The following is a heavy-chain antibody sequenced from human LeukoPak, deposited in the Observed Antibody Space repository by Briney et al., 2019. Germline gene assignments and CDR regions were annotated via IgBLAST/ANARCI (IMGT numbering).Heavy chain of an antibody. D-gene: IGHD3-22*01. J-gene: IGHJ4*02. CDR2: IYYSEST. V-gene: IGHV4-59*01. CDR3: ARGRCRNSGCRPYFDY. Sequence: PSETLSLNCTVSGDSISNYYWSWIRQPPGKGLEWIGYIYYSESTNYNPSLKSLVTISTDTSKSQCSLNLRSVTAEDTGIYYCARGRCRNSGCRPYFDYWGQGTQVTVSS. CDR1: GDSISNYY.